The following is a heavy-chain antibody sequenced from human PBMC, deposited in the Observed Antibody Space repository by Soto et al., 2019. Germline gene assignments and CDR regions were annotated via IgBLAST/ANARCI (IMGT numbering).Heavy chain of an antibody. CDR3: ARHITMIVVAGAFDI. CDR1: GYTFTSYG. D-gene: IGHD3-22*01. CDR2: ISAYNGNT. Sequence: ASVKVSCKASGYTFTSYGISWVRQAPGQGLEWMGWISAYNGNTNYAQKLQGRVTMTTDTSTSTAYMELRSLRSDDTAVYYCARHITMIVVAGAFDIWGQGTMVTVSS. V-gene: IGHV1-18*01. J-gene: IGHJ3*02.